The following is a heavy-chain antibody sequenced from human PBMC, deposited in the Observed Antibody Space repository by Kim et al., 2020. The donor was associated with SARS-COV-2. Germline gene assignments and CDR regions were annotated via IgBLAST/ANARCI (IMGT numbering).Heavy chain of an antibody. CDR1: GFTFSSYA. D-gene: IGHD6-19*01. Sequence: GGSLRLSCAASGFTFSSYAMSWVRLAPGKGLEWVSAVSGSGGSTYYADSVRGRFTISRDNSENTVFLQMNSLRADDTAVYYCARSGLNAVAAPGHYWGQGTRVTVSS. J-gene: IGHJ4*02. CDR3: ARSGLNAVAAPGHY. V-gene: IGHV3-23*01. CDR2: VSGSGGST.